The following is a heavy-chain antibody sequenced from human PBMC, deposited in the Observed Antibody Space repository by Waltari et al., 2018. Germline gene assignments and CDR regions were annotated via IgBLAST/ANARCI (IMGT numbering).Heavy chain of an antibody. J-gene: IGHJ3*01. CDR2: IYSEGDT. CDR1: DFTISNNY. D-gene: IGHD2-21*02. Sequence: EVQLVESGGDLVQPGGSLRLSCVASDFTISNNYMTWVRQAPGKGLEWVSVIYSEGDTYYADSVKGRFIISRDISKNTVYLQLNSLRVEDTAVYYCAVVTTGKAFDLWGQGTMVTVSS. V-gene: IGHV3-66*01. CDR3: AVVTTGKAFDL.